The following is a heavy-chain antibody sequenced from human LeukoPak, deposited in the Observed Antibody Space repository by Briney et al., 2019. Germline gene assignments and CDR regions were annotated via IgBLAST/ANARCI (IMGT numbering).Heavy chain of an antibody. V-gene: IGHV1-46*01. CDR1: GYTFTSYY. CDR2: INPSGGST. Sequence: ASVKVSCKASGYTFTSYYMHWVRQAPGQGLEWVGIINPSGGSTSYAQKFQGRVTMTRDTSTSTVYMELSSPRSEDTAVYYCARESTDYGDYREYYFDYWGQGTLVTVSS. D-gene: IGHD4-17*01. J-gene: IGHJ4*02. CDR3: ARESTDYGDYREYYFDY.